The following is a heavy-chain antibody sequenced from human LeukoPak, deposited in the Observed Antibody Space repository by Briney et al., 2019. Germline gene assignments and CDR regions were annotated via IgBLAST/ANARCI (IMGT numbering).Heavy chain of an antibody. CDR3: AKASVEMATLGGYYYYGMDV. D-gene: IGHD5-24*01. CDR2: ISYDGSNK. V-gene: IGHV3-30*18. J-gene: IGHJ6*02. Sequence: GRSLRLSCAASGFTFSSYGMHWVRQAPGKGLEWVAVISYDGSNKYYADSVKGRFTISRDNSKNTLYLQMNSLRAEDTAAYYCAKASVEMATLGGYYYYGMDVWGQGTTVTVSS. CDR1: GFTFSSYG.